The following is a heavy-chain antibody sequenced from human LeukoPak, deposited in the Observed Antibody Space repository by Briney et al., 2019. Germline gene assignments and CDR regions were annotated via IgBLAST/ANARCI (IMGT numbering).Heavy chain of an antibody. CDR1: GGSISSHY. CDR2: IYYSGST. CDR3: ARALSQQLVHWFDP. J-gene: IGHJ5*02. Sequence: SETLSLTCTVSGGSISSHYWSWIRQPPGKGLDWMGYIYYSGSTNYNPSLKSRVTISVDTSKNQFSLKLSSVTAADTAVYYCARALSQQLVHWFDPWGQGTLVTVSS. D-gene: IGHD6-13*01. V-gene: IGHV4-59*11.